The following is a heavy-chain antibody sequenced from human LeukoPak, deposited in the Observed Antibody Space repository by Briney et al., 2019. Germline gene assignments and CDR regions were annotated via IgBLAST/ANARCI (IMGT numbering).Heavy chain of an antibody. CDR2: MYSAGST. D-gene: IGHD3-10*01. CDR3: ASGGTGARKYYSDPFHY. V-gene: IGHV3-53*01. Sequence: PGGSLRLSCAASGFIVSSNYMSWVRQAPGKGLEWASIMYSAGSTYYADSVRGRFTISRDSSKNTVSLQMNSLRVEDTAVYYCASGGTGARKYYSDPFHYWGQGTLVTVSS. J-gene: IGHJ4*02. CDR1: GFIVSSNY.